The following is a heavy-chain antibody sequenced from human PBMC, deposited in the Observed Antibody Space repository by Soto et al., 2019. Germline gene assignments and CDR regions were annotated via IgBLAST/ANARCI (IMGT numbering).Heavy chain of an antibody. CDR1: GYSFAGYW. Sequence: GESLKISCKGSGYSFAGYWITWVRQKPGKGLEWMGRIDPSDSQTYYSPSFRGHVTISVTKSITTVFLQWSSLRASDTAMYYCARQIYDSDTGPNCQYYFDSWGQGTPVTVSS. CDR3: ARQIYDSDTGPNCQYYFDS. V-gene: IGHV5-10-1*01. J-gene: IGHJ4*02. CDR2: IDPSDSQT. D-gene: IGHD3-22*01.